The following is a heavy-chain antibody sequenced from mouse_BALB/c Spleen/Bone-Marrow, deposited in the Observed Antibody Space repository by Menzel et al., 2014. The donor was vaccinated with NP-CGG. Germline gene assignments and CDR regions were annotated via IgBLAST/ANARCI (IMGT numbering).Heavy chain of an antibody. Sequence: VQLVESGPELVRPGVSVKLSCKGSGYTFTAYAMHWVKQSHAKSLEWIGLISTYSGNTHYNQNFKGKATMTVDKSSSTAYMELARLTSEDSAIYYRARNFYGSSYFDYWGQGTTLTVSS. D-gene: IGHD1-1*01. J-gene: IGHJ2*01. V-gene: IGHV1-67*01. CDR3: ARNFYGSSYFDY. CDR2: ISTYSGNT. CDR1: GYTFTAYA.